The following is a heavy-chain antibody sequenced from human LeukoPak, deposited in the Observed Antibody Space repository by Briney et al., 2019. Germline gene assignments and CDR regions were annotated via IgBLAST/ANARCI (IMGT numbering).Heavy chain of an antibody. CDR2: ISSSSSYI. J-gene: IGHJ6*02. D-gene: IGHD1-14*01. CDR1: GFTFSSYS. V-gene: IGHV3-21*01. CDR3: ARLITSEAGRGMDV. Sequence: GALRLSCAASGFTFSSYSMNWVRQAPGKGLEWVSSISSSSSYIYYADSVKGRFTISRDNAQNSLYLQMSSLRVEDTALYYCARLITSEAGRGMDVWGQGTTVTVSS.